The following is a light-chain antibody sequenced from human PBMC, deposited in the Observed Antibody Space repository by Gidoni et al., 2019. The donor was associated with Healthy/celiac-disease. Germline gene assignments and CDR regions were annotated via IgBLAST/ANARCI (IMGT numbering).Light chain of an antibody. CDR3: QQYGSSTPWT. Sequence: TQLPVTPSLSPSPRATLSCRASQSVSSSYLVWYQQQPGQAPSLLIFGASRRATGIPDRFSGSGSGTAFTLTISRLEPEDFAVYYCQQYGSSTPWTFGQGTKLEIK. CDR2: GAS. J-gene: IGKJ2*02. CDR1: QSVSSSY. V-gene: IGKV3-20*01.